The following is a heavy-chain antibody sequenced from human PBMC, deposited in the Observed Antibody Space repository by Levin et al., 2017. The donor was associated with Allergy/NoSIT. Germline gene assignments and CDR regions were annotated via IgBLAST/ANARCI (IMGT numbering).Heavy chain of an antibody. CDR1: GYTFTDYY. J-gene: IGHJ6*02. Sequence: GASVKVSCKASGYTFTDYYFHWVRQAPGQGLEWMGWMNPNSGGTNSAQKFQGRVSMTRDTSISTAYMELRRLRSDDTAVYYCARELSGDPYYFYAMDVWGQGTSVTVSS. CDR2: MNPNSGGT. D-gene: IGHD3-16*02. CDR3: ARELSGDPYYFYAMDV. V-gene: IGHV1-2*02.